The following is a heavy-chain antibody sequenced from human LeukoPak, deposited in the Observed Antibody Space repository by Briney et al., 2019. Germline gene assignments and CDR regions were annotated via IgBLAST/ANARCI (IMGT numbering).Heavy chain of an antibody. V-gene: IGHV3-30-3*01. CDR3: ARGDCSSTSCYRLDY. CDR1: GFTFSSYA. D-gene: IGHD2-2*02. Sequence: PGGSLRLSCAASGFTFSSYAMHWVRQAPGKGLEWVAVISYDGSNKYYADPVKGRFTISRDNSKNTLYLQMNSLRAEDTAVYYCARGDCSSTSCYRLDYWGQGTLVTVSS. CDR2: ISYDGSNK. J-gene: IGHJ4*02.